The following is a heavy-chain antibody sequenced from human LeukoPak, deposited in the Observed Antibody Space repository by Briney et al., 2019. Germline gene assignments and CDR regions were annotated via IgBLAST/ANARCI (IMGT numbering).Heavy chain of an antibody. CDR3: ARDIPDSSGYYRYFDY. CDR1: GYTFTGYY. D-gene: IGHD3-22*01. Sequence: ASVKVSCKASGYTFTGYYMHWVRQAPGQGLEWMGWINPSGGSTSYAQKFQGRVTMTRDTSTSTVYMELSSLRSEDTAVYYCARDIPDSSGYYRYFDYWGQGTLVTVSS. V-gene: IGHV1-46*01. J-gene: IGHJ4*02. CDR2: INPSGGST.